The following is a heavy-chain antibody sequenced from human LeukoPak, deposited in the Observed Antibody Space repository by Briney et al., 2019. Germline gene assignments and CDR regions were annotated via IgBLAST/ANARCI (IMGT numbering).Heavy chain of an antibody. J-gene: IGHJ4*02. Sequence: ASVKISCKASVYTFTRNGISWVRQAPGEGLEWMGWFSAYNGNTNYAQKFQGRVTMTTDTPTSTAYMELRSLRSDDTAVYYCAYESSAYYVYWGQGTLVTVSS. CDR3: AYESSAYYVY. CDR2: FSAYNGNT. D-gene: IGHD3-22*01. CDR1: VYTFTRNG. V-gene: IGHV1-18*01.